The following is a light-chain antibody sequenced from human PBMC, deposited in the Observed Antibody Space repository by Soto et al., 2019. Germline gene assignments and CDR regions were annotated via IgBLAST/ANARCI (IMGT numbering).Light chain of an antibody. J-gene: IGLJ1*01. CDR1: SSDVGGYNH. V-gene: IGLV2-14*01. CDR3: NSFTSSSTSYV. Sequence: QSALTQPASVSGSPGQSIAISCTGTSSDVGGYNHVSWYQQYPGKVPKLIIYEVTNRPSGVSNRFSGSKSGNTASLTISGLQAEDEADYYCNSFTSSSTSYVFGTGTKLTVL. CDR2: EVT.